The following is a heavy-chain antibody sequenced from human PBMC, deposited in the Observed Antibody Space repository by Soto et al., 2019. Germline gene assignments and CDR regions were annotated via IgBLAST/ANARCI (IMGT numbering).Heavy chain of an antibody. CDR1: GDSVSSNSAA. CDR2: TYYRSKWYN. Sequence: SQTLSLTCAISGDSVSSNSAAWNWIRQSPSRGLEWLGRTYYRSKWYNDYAVSVKSRITINPDTSKNQFSLQLNSVTPEDTAVYYCARDGRSSGWYMRMYNWFDPWGQGTLVTVS. V-gene: IGHV6-1*01. J-gene: IGHJ5*02. D-gene: IGHD6-19*01. CDR3: ARDGRSSGWYMRMYNWFDP.